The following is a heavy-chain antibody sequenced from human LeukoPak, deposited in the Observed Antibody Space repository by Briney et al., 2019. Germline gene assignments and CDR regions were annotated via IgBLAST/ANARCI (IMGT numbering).Heavy chain of an antibody. J-gene: IGHJ6*02. V-gene: IGHV3-7*03. CDR2: IKQDGSES. CDR3: ARHPHDDYHNPFGV. Sequence: GGSLRLSCTASGSTFSTYWMSWVRQAPGKGLEWVANIKQDGSESYYVDSVKGRFTISRDNAKNSLYLQMNSLRAEDTAVFYCARHPHDDYHNPFGVWGQGTTVTVSS. CDR1: GSTFSTYW. D-gene: IGHD4-17*01.